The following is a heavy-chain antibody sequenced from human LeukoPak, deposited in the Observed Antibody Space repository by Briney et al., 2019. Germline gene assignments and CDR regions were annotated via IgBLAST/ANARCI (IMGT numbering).Heavy chain of an antibody. CDR2: INHSGST. V-gene: IGHV4-34*01. CDR1: GGPFSGYY. CDR3: ARYNYVARHDVFDI. J-gene: IGHJ3*02. D-gene: IGHD5-24*01. Sequence: SEPLSLTCAVYGGPFSGYYWSWIRQPPGKGLEWIGEINHSGSTDYNPSLKSRVTISVDTSKNQFSLKLSSVTAADTAVYYCARYNYVARHDVFDIWGQGTMITVSS.